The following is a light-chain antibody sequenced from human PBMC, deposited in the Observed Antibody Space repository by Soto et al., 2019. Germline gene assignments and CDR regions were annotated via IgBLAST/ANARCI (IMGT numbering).Light chain of an antibody. V-gene: IGKV1-27*01. CDR1: QGIRNY. Sequence: DIQMTQSPSSLSASVGDRVNITCRASQGIRNYLAWYQQKPGKVPKLLIYAASTLQSGVPSRFSGSGSGTDFTLTISSLQPEDVATYYFQKYNSAPPFTFGPVTKVDIK. CDR3: QKYNSAPPFT. J-gene: IGKJ3*01. CDR2: AAS.